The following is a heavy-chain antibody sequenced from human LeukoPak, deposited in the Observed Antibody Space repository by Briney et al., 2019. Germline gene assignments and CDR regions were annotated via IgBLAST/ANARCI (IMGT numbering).Heavy chain of an antibody. D-gene: IGHD4-17*01. CDR2: IYSGGST. J-gene: IGHJ4*02. CDR1: GFTVSSNY. V-gene: IGHV3-53*01. CDR3: ARDRYGDYGYFNY. Sequence: HPGGSLRLSCAASGFTVSSNYMSWVRQAPGKGLEWVSVIYSGGSTYYADSVKGRFTISRDNSKNTLYLQMNSLRAEDTAVYYCARDRYGDYGYFNYGGQGPLVTVSS.